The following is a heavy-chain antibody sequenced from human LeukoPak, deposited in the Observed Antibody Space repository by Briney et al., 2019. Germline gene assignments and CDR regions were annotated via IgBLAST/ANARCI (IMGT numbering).Heavy chain of an antibody. D-gene: IGHD3-22*01. Sequence: PGGSLRLSCATSGFTFKSYAMNWVRQSPGKGLEWVSSIGGDSTDIYYADSLMGRSTISRDNAKNSLYLQINSLRAEDTAIYYCARRGYSDSSGYDYWGQGTPVTVSS. CDR1: GFTFKSYA. CDR3: ARRGYSDSSGYDY. J-gene: IGHJ4*02. V-gene: IGHV3-21*01. CDR2: IGGDSTDI.